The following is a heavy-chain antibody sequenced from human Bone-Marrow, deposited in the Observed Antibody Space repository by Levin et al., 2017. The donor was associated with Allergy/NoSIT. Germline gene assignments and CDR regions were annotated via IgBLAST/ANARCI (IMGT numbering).Heavy chain of an antibody. CDR3: ARHKGYGGNGYYYYGMDV. Sequence: SCAASGFTFTDYAIHWIRQAPGRGLEWVSGVSWNSGTIGYADSVKGRFTISRANAKNSLSLQMNSLRTEDTALYFCARHKGYGGNGYYYYGMDVWGQGTTVTVSS. CDR1: GFTFTDYA. D-gene: IGHD4-23*01. CDR2: VSWNSGTI. J-gene: IGHJ6*02. V-gene: IGHV3-9*01.